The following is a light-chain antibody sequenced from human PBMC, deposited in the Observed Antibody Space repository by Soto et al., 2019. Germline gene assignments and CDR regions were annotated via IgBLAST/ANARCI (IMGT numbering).Light chain of an antibody. Sequence: DIHMTQSPSTLSGSVLGIGTITCLASQTISSWLAWYQQKPGKAPKLLIYKASTLKSGVPSRFSGSGSGTEFTLTISSLQPDDFATYYCQHYNSYSEAFGQGTKVDIK. CDR2: KAS. CDR1: QTISSW. J-gene: IGKJ1*01. V-gene: IGKV1-5*03. CDR3: QHYNSYSEA.